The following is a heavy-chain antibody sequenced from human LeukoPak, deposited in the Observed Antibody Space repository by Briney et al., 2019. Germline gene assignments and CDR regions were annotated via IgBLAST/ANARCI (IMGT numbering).Heavy chain of an antibody. CDR3: AKAPLEVWFGELWLDY. Sequence: GGSLRLSCAASGFTFSTYSMNWVRQAPGKGLEWVSYISSSSSTIYYADSVKGRFTISRDNSKNTLYLQMNSLRAEDTAVYYCAKAPLEVWFGELWLDYWGQGTLVTVSS. CDR2: ISSSSSTI. D-gene: IGHD3-10*01. J-gene: IGHJ4*02. V-gene: IGHV3-48*01. CDR1: GFTFSTYS.